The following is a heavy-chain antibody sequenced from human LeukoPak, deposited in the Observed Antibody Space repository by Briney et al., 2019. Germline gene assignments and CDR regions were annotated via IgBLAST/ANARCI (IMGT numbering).Heavy chain of an antibody. J-gene: IGHJ4*02. CDR1: GGTFSSYA. CDR3: ARDDGIVGATHDY. Sequence: SAKVSCKASGGTFSSYAISWVRQAPGQGLEWMGRIIPILGIANYAQKFQGRVTITADKSTSTAYMELSSLRSEDTAVYYCARDDGIVGATHDYWGQGTLVTVSS. CDR2: IIPILGIA. D-gene: IGHD1-26*01. V-gene: IGHV1-69*04.